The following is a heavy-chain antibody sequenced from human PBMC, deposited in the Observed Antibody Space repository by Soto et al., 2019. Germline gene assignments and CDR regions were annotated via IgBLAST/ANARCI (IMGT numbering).Heavy chain of an antibody. D-gene: IGHD6-19*01. CDR2: IIPIFGTA. CDR3: ARGYSPMAAGIAVGVSLNWFDP. V-gene: IGHV1-69*19. J-gene: IGHJ5*02. Sequence: QVQLVQSGAEVKKPGSSVKVSCKSSGGTFSSYSISWVRQAPGQGLEWMGGIIPIFGTANYAQKFQGRVRITAAESTSTAYMELSSLRSEDTAVYYCARGYSPMAAGIAVGVSLNWFDPWGHGTLVTVYS. CDR1: GGTFSSYS.